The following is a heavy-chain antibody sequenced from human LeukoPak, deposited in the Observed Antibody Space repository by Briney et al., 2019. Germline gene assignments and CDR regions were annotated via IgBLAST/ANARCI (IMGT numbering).Heavy chain of an antibody. V-gene: IGHV3-48*03. Sequence: PGGSLRLSCAASGFTFSSYEMNWVRQAPGKGLEWVSYISSSGSTIYYADSVKGRFTISRDNAKNSLYLQMNSLRAEDTAVYYCAKGKSQLWDDYYYYGMDVWGQGTTVTVSS. CDR2: ISSSGSTI. CDR3: AKGKSQLWDDYYYYGMDV. CDR1: GFTFSSYE. J-gene: IGHJ6*02. D-gene: IGHD5-18*01.